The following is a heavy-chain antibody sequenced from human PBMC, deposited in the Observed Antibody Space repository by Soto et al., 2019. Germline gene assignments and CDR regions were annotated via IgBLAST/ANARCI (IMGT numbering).Heavy chain of an antibody. CDR1: GGSISSGGYY. Sequence: QVQLQESGPGLVKPSQTLSLTCTVSGGSISSGGYYWSWIRQHPGKGLEWIGYIYYSGSTYYNPSLRGRVTIPVDPAKSQCSLKLSSVTAADAAVYYCARDTRDFWSGCDAFDIWGQGTMVTVSS. J-gene: IGHJ3*02. CDR3: ARDTRDFWSGCDAFDI. CDR2: IYYSGST. D-gene: IGHD3-3*01. V-gene: IGHV4-31*03.